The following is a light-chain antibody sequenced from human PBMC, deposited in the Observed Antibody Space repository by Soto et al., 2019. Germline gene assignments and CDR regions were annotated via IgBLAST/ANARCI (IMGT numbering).Light chain of an antibody. Sequence: QSVLTQPPSVSGAPGQTITISCTGSSSNIGAGYDVHWYQQLPGRAPNFLIYGNRNRPSGVPDRFSGAKSGTSASLAITGLQAADDADYYCQSYDSSLRGYVVFGGGTKVTVL. CDR1: SSNIGAGYD. V-gene: IGLV1-40*01. J-gene: IGLJ2*01. CDR2: GNR. CDR3: QSYDSSLRGYVV.